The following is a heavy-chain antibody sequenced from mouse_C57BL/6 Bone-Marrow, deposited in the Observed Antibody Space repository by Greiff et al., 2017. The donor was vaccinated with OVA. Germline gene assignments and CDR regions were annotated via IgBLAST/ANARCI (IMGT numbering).Heavy chain of an antibody. CDR2: ISSGGDYI. Sequence: VKLVESGEGLVKPGGSLKLSCAASGFTFSSYAMSWVRQTPEKRLEWVAYISSGGDYIYYADTVKGRFTISRDNARNTLYLQMSSLKSEDTAMYYCTRDLGKGDAMDYWGQGTSVTVSS. CDR1: GFTFSSYA. D-gene: IGHD1-1*01. V-gene: IGHV5-9-1*02. J-gene: IGHJ4*01. CDR3: TRDLGKGDAMDY.